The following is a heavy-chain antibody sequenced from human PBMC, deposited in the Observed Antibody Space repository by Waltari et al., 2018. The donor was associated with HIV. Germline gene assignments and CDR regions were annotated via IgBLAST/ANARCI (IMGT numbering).Heavy chain of an antibody. J-gene: IGHJ3*02. D-gene: IGHD3-16*02. V-gene: IGHV4-39*07. CDR2: IYYSGST. Sequence: QLQLQESGTGMVKPSETLSLTCTVSGCSISSSRYYWGWIRQPPGKGLEWIGSIYYSGSTYYNPSLKSRVTISVDTSKNQFSLKLSSVTAADTAVYYCARDRALLRLGELSPGAFDIWGQGTMVTVSS. CDR3: ARDRALLRLGELSPGAFDI. CDR1: GCSISSSRYY.